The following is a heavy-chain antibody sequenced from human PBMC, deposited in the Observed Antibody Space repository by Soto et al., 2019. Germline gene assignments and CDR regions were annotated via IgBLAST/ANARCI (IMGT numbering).Heavy chain of an antibody. J-gene: IGHJ6*02. V-gene: IGHV3-33*01. D-gene: IGHD6-19*01. CDR2: IWYDRNNR. Sequence: GGSLRLSCAASGFTFSSYGMHWVRQAPGKGLEWVAVIWYDRNNRYYAESVKGQFTNSRDNANNTLYLEMNSLRDEDTAVYYCARVGEQWLVVSNYYYYGMDVWGQGTTVTVSS. CDR1: GFTFSSYG. CDR3: ARVGEQWLVVSNYYYYGMDV.